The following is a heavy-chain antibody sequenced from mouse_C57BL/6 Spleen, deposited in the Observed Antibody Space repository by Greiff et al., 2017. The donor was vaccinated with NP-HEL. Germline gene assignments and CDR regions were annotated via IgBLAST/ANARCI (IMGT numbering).Heavy chain of an antibody. CDR3: ARGLGRYFDV. V-gene: IGHV1-80*01. D-gene: IGHD4-1*01. CDR1: GYAFSSYW. J-gene: IGHJ1*03. CDR2: IYPGDGDT. Sequence: QVQLKESGAELVKPGASVKISCKASGYAFSSYWMNWVKQRPGKGLEWIGQIYPGDGDTNYNGKCKGKATLTADKSSSTAYMQLSSLTSEDSAVYFCARGLGRYFDVWGTGTTVTVSS.